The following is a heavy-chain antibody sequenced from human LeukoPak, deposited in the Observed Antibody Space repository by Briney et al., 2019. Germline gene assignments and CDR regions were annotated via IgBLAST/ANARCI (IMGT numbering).Heavy chain of an antibody. CDR2: IRASGEGS. Sequence: GGALRLSRAASGFTLRSYAINWVRHAPGKGLEWVSSIRASGEGSYHADSLQRRFTISRDKSKIPLFLQMHSLTAEATAAYYSSKATDDYSRRGIDFWGQGTLVTVSS. CDR1: GFTLRSYA. J-gene: IGHJ4*02. V-gene: IGHV3-23*01. D-gene: IGHD4-11*01. CDR3: SKATDDYSRRGIDF.